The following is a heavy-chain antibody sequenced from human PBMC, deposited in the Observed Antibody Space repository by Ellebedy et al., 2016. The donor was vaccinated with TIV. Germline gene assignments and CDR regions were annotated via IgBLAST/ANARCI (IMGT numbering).Heavy chain of an antibody. D-gene: IGHD3-10*01. CDR1: GFTFSSYA. Sequence: GESLKISCAASGFTFSSYAMTWVRQAPGKGLEWVSAISGSASNTYYADSVKGRFTISRDNSKNTLYLQMNSLRAEDTAVYYCASRSGSYPPKIDYWGQGTLVTVSS. CDR3: ASRSGSYPPKIDY. J-gene: IGHJ4*02. CDR2: ISGSASNT. V-gene: IGHV3-23*01.